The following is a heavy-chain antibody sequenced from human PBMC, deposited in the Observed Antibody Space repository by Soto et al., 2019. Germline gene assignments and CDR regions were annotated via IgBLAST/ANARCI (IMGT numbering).Heavy chain of an antibody. J-gene: IGHJ4*02. CDR2: ITHRGSP. D-gene: IGHD4-17*01. V-gene: IGHV4-34*01. Sequence: PSETLSLTCAVYGGSFSGYHWTWIRQPPGRGLEWIGEITHRGSPNYNTSLKSRVTISIDTSKNQFSLNLRSVTAADTAVYYCARIQGSDYSDHHDFWGQGTLVTVSS. CDR3: ARIQGSDYSDHHDF. CDR1: GGSFSGYH.